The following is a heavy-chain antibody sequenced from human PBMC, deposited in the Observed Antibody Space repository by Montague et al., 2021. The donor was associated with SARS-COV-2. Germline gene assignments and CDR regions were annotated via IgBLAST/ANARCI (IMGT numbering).Heavy chain of an antibody. Sequence: SETLSLTCAVYGGSFSNYYWSWIRQPPGKGLEWIGESNESGSTNYNPSLQSRVTISVDTSMNQFSLRLSSVTAADTAVYYCARGTLSSSMALVVLLGGLDYFDPWGQGTLVAVSS. D-gene: IGHD3-22*01. CDR3: ARGTLSSSMALVVLLGGLDYFDP. CDR1: GGSFSNYY. J-gene: IGHJ4*02. V-gene: IGHV4-34*01. CDR2: SNESGST.